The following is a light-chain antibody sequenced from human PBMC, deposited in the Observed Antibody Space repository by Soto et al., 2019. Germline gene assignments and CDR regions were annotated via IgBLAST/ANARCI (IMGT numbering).Light chain of an antibody. CDR1: SSNIGGNT. Sequence: QSVLTQSPSASGTPGQRVTISCSGSSSNIGGNTVNWYQQLPGTAPQLLIFFSDHRPSGVPDRFSGSKSGSSASLATSGLQSEDEANYYCAAWDDSLNGVVFGGGTQLTVL. CDR3: AAWDDSLNGVV. J-gene: IGLJ2*01. V-gene: IGLV1-44*01. CDR2: FSD.